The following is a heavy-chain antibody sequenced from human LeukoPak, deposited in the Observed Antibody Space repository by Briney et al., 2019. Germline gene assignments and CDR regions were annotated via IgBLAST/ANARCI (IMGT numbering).Heavy chain of an antibody. D-gene: IGHD4-23*01. V-gene: IGHV5-51*01. CDR3: ARKAVGTPYYFDS. Sequence: GESLKISCKTSGYIFGSYWIGWVRQMPGKGLGWMGIIYPGDSDTKYSPSFQGQVSISADKSISTAYLQWSSLKASDTAMYYCARKAVGTPYYFDSWGPGTLVTVSS. CDR1: GYIFGSYW. CDR2: IYPGDSDT. J-gene: IGHJ4*02.